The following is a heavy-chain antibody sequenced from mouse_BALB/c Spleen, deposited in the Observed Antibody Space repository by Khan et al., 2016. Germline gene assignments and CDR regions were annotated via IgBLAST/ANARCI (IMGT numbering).Heavy chain of an antibody. Sequence: QVQLQQSGAELMKPGASVKISCKATGYTFSTYWLEWIKQRPGHGLEWIGEILPGSGSINFNERFKDKVTFTADTSSNTDYLHLSSLTSEDSAVYYCARGNDWGQGTTLTVSS. CDR2: ILPGSGSI. V-gene: IGHV1-9*01. CDR1: GYTFSTYW. J-gene: IGHJ2*01. CDR3: ARGND.